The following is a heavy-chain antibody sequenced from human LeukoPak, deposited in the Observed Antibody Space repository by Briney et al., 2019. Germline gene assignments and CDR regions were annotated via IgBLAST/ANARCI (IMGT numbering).Heavy chain of an antibody. J-gene: IGHJ4*02. CDR1: GRTYSGSA. CDR3: AKVLVLVSANRYYFDY. V-gene: IGHV3-23*01. Sequence: GGALRLSFAACGRTYSGSAMRWVRPAPGKGLEGVSLISGSGNSTYYADSVKGRFTISRDNSKNTLYLQMNSLRAEDTAVYYCAKVLVLVSANRYYFDYWGQGTLVTVSS. D-gene: IGHD2-15*01. CDR2: ISGSGNST.